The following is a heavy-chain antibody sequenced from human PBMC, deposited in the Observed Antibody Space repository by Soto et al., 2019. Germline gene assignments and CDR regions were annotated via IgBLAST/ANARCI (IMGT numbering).Heavy chain of an antibody. CDR3: ARLDSSSWDFNYYYGMDV. D-gene: IGHD6-13*01. CDR2: IYYSGST. V-gene: IGHV4-39*01. CDR1: GGSISSGDYY. J-gene: IGHJ6*02. Sequence: SETLSLTCTVSGGSISSGDYYWGWIRQPPGKGLEWIGSIYYSGSTYYNPSLKSRVTISVDTSKNQFSLKLSSVTAADTAVYYCARLDSSSWDFNYYYGMDVWGQGTTVTVSS.